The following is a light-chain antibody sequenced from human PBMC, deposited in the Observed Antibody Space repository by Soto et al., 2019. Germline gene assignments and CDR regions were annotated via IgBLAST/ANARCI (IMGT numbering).Light chain of an antibody. J-gene: IGLJ2*01. Sequence: QTVVTQEPSLTVSPGRTVTLTCASSTGAVTSGYYPSWFQQKPGQAPRALIYSTSNKRSWTPARFSGSLLGGKAALTLSGVQPEDEAAYYCLVYYGGAQLGVFGGGTKLTVL. CDR3: LVYYGGAQLGV. CDR1: TGAVTSGYY. V-gene: IGLV7-43*01. CDR2: STS.